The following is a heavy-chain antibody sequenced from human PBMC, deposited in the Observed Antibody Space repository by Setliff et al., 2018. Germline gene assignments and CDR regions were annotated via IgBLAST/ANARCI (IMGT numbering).Heavy chain of an antibody. V-gene: IGHV1-18*01. CDR1: GFTFTDYG. J-gene: IGHJ4*02. D-gene: IGHD3-22*01. Sequence: ASLKVSCKSSGFTFTDYGITWVRQVPGQGLEWMGWINSYNFNTQYAQKFQGRVTVTTDTSTTTAYMELRSLRADDTAVYYCARINFYVGSGYYYAPELWGQGTTVTVSS. CDR3: ARINFYVGSGYYYAPEL. CDR2: INSYNFNT.